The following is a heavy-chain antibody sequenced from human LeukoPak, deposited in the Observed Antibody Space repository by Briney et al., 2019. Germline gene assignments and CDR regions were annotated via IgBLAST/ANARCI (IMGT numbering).Heavy chain of an antibody. CDR3: AEDRKLWGY. CDR1: GFPFSIYA. J-gene: IGHJ4*02. Sequence: PGGSVRLSCAASGFPFSIYAMRWARHAPGKGLECVSAISGSGGSTYYADSVKGRFTISRDNSKNTLYLQMNSLRAEDTAVYYCAEDRKLWGYWGQGTLVTVSS. CDR2: ISGSGGST. V-gene: IGHV3-23*01. D-gene: IGHD5-18*01.